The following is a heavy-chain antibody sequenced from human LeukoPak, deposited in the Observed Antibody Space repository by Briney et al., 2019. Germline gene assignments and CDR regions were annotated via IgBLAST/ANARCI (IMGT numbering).Heavy chain of an antibody. D-gene: IGHD6-19*01. J-gene: IGHJ4*02. CDR2: IYSGGST. CDR3: ASDAYQYSSGWYDFDY. V-gene: IGHV3-66*01. Sequence: GGSLRLSCPASGFTVSSNYMSWVRQAPGKGLEWVSVIYSGGSTYYADSVKGRFTISRDNSKNTLYLQMNSLRAEDTAVYYCASDAYQYSSGWYDFDYWGQGTLVTVSS. CDR1: GFTVSSNY.